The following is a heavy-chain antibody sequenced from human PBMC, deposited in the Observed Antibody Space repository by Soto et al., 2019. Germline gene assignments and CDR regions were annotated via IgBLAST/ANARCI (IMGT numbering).Heavy chain of an antibody. CDR1: GGSISSGAYS. Sequence: SETLSLTCAVSGGSISSGAYSWSWIRQPPGKGLEWVGYIYHSGSTYYNPSLKSRVTISVDRSKNQFSLKLSSVTAADTAVYYCARGRRPAVIMVVGGFDPWGRGTLFTPPS. CDR3: ARGRRPAVIMVVGGFDP. CDR2: IYHSGST. J-gene: IGHJ5*02. V-gene: IGHV4-30-2*01. D-gene: IGHD2-8*01.